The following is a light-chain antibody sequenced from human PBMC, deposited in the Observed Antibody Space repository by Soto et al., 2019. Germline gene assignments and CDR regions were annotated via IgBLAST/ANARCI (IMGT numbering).Light chain of an antibody. CDR1: SSNIGTGYD. CDR2: GNT. V-gene: IGLV1-40*01. J-gene: IGLJ3*02. Sequence: QSVLTQPPSVSGAPGQRVTISCTGSSSNIGTGYDVHWYQQLPGTAPKLLIYGNTNRPSGVPDRFSGSKSVTSASLTITGLQAEDGADYYCQSWAISLSGVVFGGGTKVTVL. CDR3: QSWAISLSGVV.